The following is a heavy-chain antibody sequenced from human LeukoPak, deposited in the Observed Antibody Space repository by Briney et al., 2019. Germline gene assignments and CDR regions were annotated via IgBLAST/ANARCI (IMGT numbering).Heavy chain of an antibody. CDR1: GGSFSGYY. CDR3: AREDRGTRRKNWFDP. Sequence: SETLSLTCAVCGGSFSGYYWSWIRQPPGKGLEWIGEINHSGSTNYNPPLKSRVTISVDTSKNQFSLKLSSVTAADTAVYYCAREDRGTRRKNWFDPWGQGTLVTVSS. V-gene: IGHV4-34*01. J-gene: IGHJ5*02. CDR2: INHSGST. D-gene: IGHD1-1*01.